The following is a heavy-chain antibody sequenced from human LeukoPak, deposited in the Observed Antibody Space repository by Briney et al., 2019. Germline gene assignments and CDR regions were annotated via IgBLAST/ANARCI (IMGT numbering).Heavy chain of an antibody. CDR1: GGSISSYY. D-gene: IGHD3-22*01. Sequence: SETLSLTCAVSGGSISSYYWSWIRQPPGKGLEWIGYIYYSGSTNYNPSLKSRVTISVDTSKNQFSLKLSSVTAADTDVYYCARGTMIEGAAFDIWGQGAMGTVSS. CDR3: ARGTMIEGAAFDI. CDR2: IYYSGST. J-gene: IGHJ3*02. V-gene: IGHV4-59*01.